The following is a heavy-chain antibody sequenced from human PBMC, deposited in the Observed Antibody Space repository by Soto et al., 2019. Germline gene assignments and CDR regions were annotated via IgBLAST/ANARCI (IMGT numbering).Heavy chain of an antibody. CDR3: ARDEVPFVVVPAASNWHYYGMDV. D-gene: IGHD2-2*01. J-gene: IGHJ6*02. V-gene: IGHV1-2*04. CDR2: INPNSGGT. CDR1: GYTFTGYY. Sequence: ASVKVSCKASGYTFTGYYMHWVRQAPGQGLEWMGWINPNSGGTNYAQKFQGWVTMTRDTSISTAYMELSRLRSDDTAVYYCARDEVPFVVVPAASNWHYYGMDVWGQGTTVTVSS.